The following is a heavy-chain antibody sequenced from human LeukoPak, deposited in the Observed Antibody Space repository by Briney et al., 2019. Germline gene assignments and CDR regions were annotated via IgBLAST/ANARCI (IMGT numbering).Heavy chain of an antibody. D-gene: IGHD3-9*01. J-gene: IGHJ4*02. CDR2: ISYDGSNK. CDR3: QKTAYEILTGYYNFYFDY. V-gene: IGHV3-30*04. CDR1: GFTFSSYA. Sequence: GRSLRISCAASGFTFSSYALHWVRQAPGKGLEWVAVISYDGSNKYYADSVKCRFTISRDNSKNTLYLQMNSLRAEDTVFFFKQKTAYEILTGYYNFYFDYWGQGTLVTVSS.